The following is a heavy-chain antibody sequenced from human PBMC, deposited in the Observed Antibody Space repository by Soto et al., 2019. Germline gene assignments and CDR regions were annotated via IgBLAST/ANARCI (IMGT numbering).Heavy chain of an antibody. V-gene: IGHV4-39*01. J-gene: IGHJ5*02. CDR2: IFYLGSS. CDR3: ARHSLALRKNNWFDP. CDR1: GDSIISSDFY. Sequence: PSETLSLTCTVSGDSIISSDFYWGWVRQPPGKGLEWIGSIFYLGSSYYNPSLKSRVTMSVDTSKNLFSLRLRSVTAADTALYFCARHSLALRKNNWFDPWGQGIMVTVSS. D-gene: IGHD3-3*02.